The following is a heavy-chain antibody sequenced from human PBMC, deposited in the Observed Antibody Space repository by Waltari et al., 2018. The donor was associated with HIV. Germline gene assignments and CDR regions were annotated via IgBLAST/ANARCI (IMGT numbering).Heavy chain of an antibody. Sequence: QVQLVQSGAEVKKPGASVKISCTASGYTFTGYYMHRVRQAPGQGLEWMGWINPDNGGTKYAQKFQGRVTMTRDTSISTAYMELSRLRSDDTAVYYCARDICNGGSCYSYYFDYWGQGTLVTVSS. V-gene: IGHV1-2*02. D-gene: IGHD2-15*01. J-gene: IGHJ4*02. CDR3: ARDICNGGSCYSYYFDY. CDR1: GYTFTGYY. CDR2: INPDNGGT.